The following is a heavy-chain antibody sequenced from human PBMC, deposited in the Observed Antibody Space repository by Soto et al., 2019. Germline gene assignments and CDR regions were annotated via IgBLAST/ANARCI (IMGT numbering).Heavy chain of an antibody. CDR1: GGSISSYY. Sequence: SETLSLTCTVSGGSISSYYWSWIRQPPGKGLEWIGYIYYSGSTNYNPSLKSRVTISVDTSKNQFSLKLSSVTAADTAVYYCARQQWGYYYYMDAWGKGTTVTVSS. CDR2: IYYSGST. J-gene: IGHJ6*03. V-gene: IGHV4-59*08. CDR3: ARQQWGYYYYMDA. D-gene: IGHD6-19*01.